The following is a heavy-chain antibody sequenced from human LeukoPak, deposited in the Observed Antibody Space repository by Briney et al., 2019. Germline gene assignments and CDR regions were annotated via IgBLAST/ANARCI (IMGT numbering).Heavy chain of an antibody. CDR1: GVSFSSTSYY. D-gene: IGHD3-9*01. CDR3: ARAEEGYFDWLLYEVPDY. CDR2: MYYGGSN. J-gene: IGHJ4*02. V-gene: IGHV4-39*01. Sequence: PSETLSLTCTVSGVSFSSTSYYWGWIRQPPGKGLEWIGSMYYGGSNYYNPSLKSRVTISVDTSKNQFSLNLRSVAAADTAVYYCARAEEGYFDWLLYEVPDYWGQGTLVTVSS.